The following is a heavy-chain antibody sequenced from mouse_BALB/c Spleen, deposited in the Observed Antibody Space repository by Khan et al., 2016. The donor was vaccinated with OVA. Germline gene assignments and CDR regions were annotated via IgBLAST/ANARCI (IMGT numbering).Heavy chain of an antibody. CDR3: ARSYFNGYDFDQ. Sequence: EVELVESGGGLVQPGGSRKLSCVASGFTFSSFGMHWVRQAPEKGLEWVAYISGDSSTIYYTDTVKGRFTISRDNPKNTLFLQMTSLRSEDMAMYYCARSYFNGYDFDQWGQGTTLTVSS. D-gene: IGHD1-1*01. CDR1: GFTFSSFG. J-gene: IGHJ2*01. CDR2: ISGDSSTI. V-gene: IGHV5-17*02.